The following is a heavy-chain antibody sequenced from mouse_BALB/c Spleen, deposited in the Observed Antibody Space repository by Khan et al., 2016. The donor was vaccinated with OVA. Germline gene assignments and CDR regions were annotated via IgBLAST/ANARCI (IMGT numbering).Heavy chain of an antibody. Sequence: QIQLVQSGPELKKPGETVKISCKASGYTFTNYGMNWVKQAPGKDLKWMGWMNTYTGESTYADDFKGRFAFSLETSASTAYLQINNLKTEDTATSFCARPPYFSYVMGYWGQGTSVTVSS. CDR2: MNTYTGES. J-gene: IGHJ4*01. V-gene: IGHV9-3-1*01. CDR3: ARPPYFSYVMGY. D-gene: IGHD2-10*01. CDR1: GYTFTNYG.